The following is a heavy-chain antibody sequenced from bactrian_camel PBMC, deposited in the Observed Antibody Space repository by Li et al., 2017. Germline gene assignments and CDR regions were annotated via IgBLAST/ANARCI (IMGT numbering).Heavy chain of an antibody. D-gene: IGHD7*01. Sequence: VQLVESGGGLVQPGGSLVLSCAASGFTFSTYAMSWVRQAPGKEREGVATIDGAGRTMYTDSVKGRFTISQGNDKNTVYLQMNKLKPEDSAMYYCAAGRDSAGGVWCRNSDFPYMGQGTQVTVS. CDR2: TIDGAGRT. J-gene: IGHJ4*01. CDR1: GFTFSTYA. V-gene: IGHV3S40*01.